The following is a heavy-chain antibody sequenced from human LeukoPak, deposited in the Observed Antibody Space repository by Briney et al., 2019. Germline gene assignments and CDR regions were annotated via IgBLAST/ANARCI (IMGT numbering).Heavy chain of an antibody. V-gene: IGHV3-7*01. CDR3: VRRQVHYDFWSAYLV. CDR1: GFTFSSYT. J-gene: IGHJ6*04. CDR2: IKRDGSEK. Sequence: QSGGSLRLSCAASGFTFSSYTINWVRQAPGMGLEWVASIKRDGSEKYYVDSVKGRFTISRDNDENSLHLQMISLRVEDTAVYYCVRRQVHYDFWSAYLVWGKGTTVTVSS. D-gene: IGHD3-3*01.